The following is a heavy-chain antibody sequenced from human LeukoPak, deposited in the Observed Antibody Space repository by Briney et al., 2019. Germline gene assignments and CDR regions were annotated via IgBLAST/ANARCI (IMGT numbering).Heavy chain of an antibody. V-gene: IGHV3-7*03. Sequence: PGGSLRLSCAASGFTFSHFWMSWVRQAPGKGLEWVAYIKKTGSETYYVDPVKGRFTISKDNAKNSLYLQMNSLRAEDTALYHCARNNGMDVWGQGTTVIVSS. J-gene: IGHJ6*02. CDR2: IKKTGSET. CDR3: ARNNGMDV. CDR1: GFTFSHFW.